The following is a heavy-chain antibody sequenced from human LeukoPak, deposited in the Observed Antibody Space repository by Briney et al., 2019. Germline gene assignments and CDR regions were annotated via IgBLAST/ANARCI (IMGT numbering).Heavy chain of an antibody. D-gene: IGHD6-25*01. J-gene: IGHJ3*02. Sequence: ASVKVSCKASGYTFTSYYMHWVRQAPGQGLEWMGIINPSGGSTSYAQKFQGRVTMTRDMSTSTVYMELSSLRSEDTAVYYCARERLLGAFDIWGQGTMVTVSS. CDR2: INPSGGST. CDR1: GYTFTSYY. CDR3: ARERLLGAFDI. V-gene: IGHV1-46*01.